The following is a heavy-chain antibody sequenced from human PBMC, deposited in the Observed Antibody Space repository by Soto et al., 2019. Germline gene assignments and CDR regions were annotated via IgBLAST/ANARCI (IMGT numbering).Heavy chain of an antibody. CDR1: GFTFSNYA. V-gene: IGHV3-23*01. CDR2: ISGGSVNT. D-gene: IGHD3-22*01. J-gene: IGHJ3*01. Sequence: PGGSLRLSCVASGFTFSNYAMNWVRQAPGKGLEWISAISGGSVNTYYADSVKGRFSVSRDNSKSTLYLQINSLRAADTAVYYCAKDIAPNYYASSGDPFGVWGQGTMVTVSS. CDR3: AKDIAPNYYASSGDPFGV.